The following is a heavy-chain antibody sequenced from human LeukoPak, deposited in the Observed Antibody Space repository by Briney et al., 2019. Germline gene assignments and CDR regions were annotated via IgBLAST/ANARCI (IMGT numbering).Heavy chain of an antibody. V-gene: IGHV1-2*02. J-gene: IGHJ4*02. CDR2: INPNSGGT. Sequence: ASVNVSCKASGYTFTGYYMHWVRQAPGQGLEWMGWINPNSGGTNYAQKFQGRVTMTRDTSISTAYMELSRLRSDDTAVYYCARDYVVVVPAALYYFDYWGQGTLVTVSS. D-gene: IGHD2-2*01. CDR1: GYTFTGYY. CDR3: ARDYVVVVPAALYYFDY.